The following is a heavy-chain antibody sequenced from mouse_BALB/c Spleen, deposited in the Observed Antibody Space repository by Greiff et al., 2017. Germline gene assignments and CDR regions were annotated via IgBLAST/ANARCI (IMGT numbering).Heavy chain of an antibody. J-gene: IGHJ2*01. CDR2: IDPSDSYT. CDR3: ARSGPY. CDR1: GYTFTSYW. V-gene: IGHV1-69*02. D-gene: IGHD3-1*01. Sequence: VQLQQSGAELVKPGASVKLSCKASGYTFTSYWMHWVKQRPGQGLEWIGEIDPSDSYTNYNQKFKGKATLTVDKSSSTAYMQLSSLTSEDSAVYYCARSGPYWGQGTTLTVSS.